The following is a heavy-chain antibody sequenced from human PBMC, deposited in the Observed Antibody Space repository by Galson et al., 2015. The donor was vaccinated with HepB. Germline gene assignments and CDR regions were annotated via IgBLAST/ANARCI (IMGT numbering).Heavy chain of an antibody. Sequence: SLRLSCAASGFTFNSYSMNWVRQAPGKGLEWISYISSTSNTIHYADSVKGRFTISRDNARNSLYLQMNSLRDEDTAAYYCARGGCGSTSCYDFDYWGQGTLVTVSS. V-gene: IGHV3-48*02. J-gene: IGHJ4*02. CDR3: ARGGCGSTSCYDFDY. CDR2: ISSTSNTI. CDR1: GFTFNSYS. D-gene: IGHD2-2*01.